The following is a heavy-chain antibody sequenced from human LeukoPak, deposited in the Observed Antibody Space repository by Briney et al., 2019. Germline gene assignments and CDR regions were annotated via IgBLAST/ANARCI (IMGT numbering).Heavy chain of an antibody. Sequence: SETLSLTCTISAASLSSSSHHWGWLRQSPGKGREWLGSIYYGQTIYYNPSLNSRVTISVVTSKDQFTLQLNSVTAADTAVYYCVRHDGRGGATMGAFDSWGQGSLVTVSS. CDR1: AASLSSSSHH. J-gene: IGHJ5*01. D-gene: IGHD4/OR15-4a*01. V-gene: IGHV4-39*01. CDR2: IYYGQTI. CDR3: VRHDGRGGATMGAFDS.